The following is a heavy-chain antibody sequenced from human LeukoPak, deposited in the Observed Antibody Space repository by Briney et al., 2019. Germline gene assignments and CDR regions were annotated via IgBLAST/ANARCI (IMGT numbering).Heavy chain of an antibody. Sequence: GGSLRLSCAASGFTFSSYEMNWVRQAPGKGLEWVSYISSSGSTIYYADSVKGRFTISRDNAKNSLYLQMNSLRAEDTAVYYCARAQGPDRSGPYYYYYGTDVWGKGTTVTVSS. D-gene: IGHD3-10*01. J-gene: IGHJ6*04. V-gene: IGHV3-48*03. CDR3: ARAQGPDRSGPYYYYYGTDV. CDR2: ISSSGSTI. CDR1: GFTFSSYE.